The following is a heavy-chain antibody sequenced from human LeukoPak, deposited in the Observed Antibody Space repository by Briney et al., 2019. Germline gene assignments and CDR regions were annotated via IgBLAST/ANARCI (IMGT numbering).Heavy chain of an antibody. D-gene: IGHD2-2*01. J-gene: IGHJ4*02. CDR2: IIPIFGTA. CDR1: GGTFSSYA. CDR3: ARGYCSSTSCWYSDY. Sequence: SVKVSCKASGGTFSSYAISWVRQAPGQGLEWMGGIIPIFGTANYAQKFQGRVTITADESTSTAYMELSSLRSEDTAVYYCARGYCSSTSCWYSDYWGQGTLVTVSS. V-gene: IGHV1-69*13.